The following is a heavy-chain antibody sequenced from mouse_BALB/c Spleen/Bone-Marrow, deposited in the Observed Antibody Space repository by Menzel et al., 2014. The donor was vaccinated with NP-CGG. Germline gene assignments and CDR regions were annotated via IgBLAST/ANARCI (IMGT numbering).Heavy chain of an antibody. D-gene: IGHD3-2*01. CDR1: GYTFTIYY. J-gene: IGHJ3*01. CDR2: INPSNGGT. CDR3: TRNGPDSSGYPAWFAY. V-gene: IGHV1S81*02. Sequence: QVQLQQSGAELVKPGASVKLSCKASGYTFTIYYMFWVKQRPGQGLEWIGEINPSNGGTNFNEKFESKATLTVDKSSSTAYMQLSSLTSEDSAVYYCTRNGPDSSGYPAWFAYWGQGTLVTVSA.